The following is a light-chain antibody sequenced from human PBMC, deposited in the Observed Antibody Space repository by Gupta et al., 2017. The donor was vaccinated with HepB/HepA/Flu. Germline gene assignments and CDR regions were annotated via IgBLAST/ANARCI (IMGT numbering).Light chain of an antibody. V-gene: IGLV3-19*01. J-gene: IGLJ2*01. CDR3: NYRDSSGNQVV. CDR2: GRN. CDR1: SLRSYY. Sequence: SSELTQDPAVSVALGQTVRITCQGDSLRSYYASWYQQKPGQAPVLVIYGRNNRPSGIPDRFSGSSAGKTASLTITGAQAEDEADYYCNYRDSSGNQVVFGGGTKLTVL.